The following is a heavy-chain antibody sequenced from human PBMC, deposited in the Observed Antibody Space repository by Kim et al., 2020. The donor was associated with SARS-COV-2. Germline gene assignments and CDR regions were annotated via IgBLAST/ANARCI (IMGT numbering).Heavy chain of an antibody. J-gene: IGHJ5*02. Sequence: SETLSLTCTVSGGSISSYYWSWIRQPPGKGLEWIGYIYYSGSTNYNPSLKSRVTISVDTSKNQFSLKLSSVTAADTAVYYCAREEWLLWFGELGGGWFDPWGQGTLVTVSS. CDR2: IYYSGST. CDR3: AREEWLLWFGELGGGWFDP. CDR1: GGSISSYY. D-gene: IGHD3-10*01. V-gene: IGHV4-59*01.